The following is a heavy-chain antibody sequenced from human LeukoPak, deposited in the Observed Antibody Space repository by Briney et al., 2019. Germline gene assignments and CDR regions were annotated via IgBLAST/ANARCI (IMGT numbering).Heavy chain of an antibody. CDR2: IYNSGST. CDR1: GGSISSGNFY. D-gene: IGHD3-10*01. J-gene: IGHJ4*02. V-gene: IGHV4-61*02. Sequence: SETLSLTCTVSGGSISSGNFYWNWIRQPAGKGLEWLGRIYNSGSTNYNPSLKSRVTISTDMSKNQVSLKLSSVTAADTAVYYCARQTFGVLYFDSWGQGSPVIVSS. CDR3: ARQTFGVLYFDS.